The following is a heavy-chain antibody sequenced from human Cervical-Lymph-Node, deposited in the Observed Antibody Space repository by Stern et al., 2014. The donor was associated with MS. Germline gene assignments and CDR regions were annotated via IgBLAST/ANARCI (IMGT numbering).Heavy chain of an antibody. CDR3: VRALGSSSFRYWFDP. CDR1: GDSISSSNW. V-gene: IGHV4-4*02. CDR2: IYHAGTT. D-gene: IGHD6-13*01. J-gene: IGHJ5*02. Sequence: VQLEESGPGLVKPSGTLSLTCAVSGDSISSSNWWSWVRQSPGKGLEWVGDIYHAGTTNYNSTLKSPLTISADNSKNQFSLNLTSLAAADTAVYYCVRALGSSSFRYWFDPWGQGTLVIASS.